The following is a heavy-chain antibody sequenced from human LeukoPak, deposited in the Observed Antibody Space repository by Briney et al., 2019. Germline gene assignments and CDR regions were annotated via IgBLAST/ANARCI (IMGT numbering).Heavy chain of an antibody. J-gene: IGHJ4*02. D-gene: IGHD6-19*01. Sequence: ASVKVSCKASGYTLTGYYLHWVRQAPGQGLEWMGWSNPNTGATHYAQKFQGRITMTRDTSISTAYMDMSRLRSDDTAVYYCARDRVGSGWPRPYYFEVWGQGTLVTVSS. CDR1: GYTLTGYY. V-gene: IGHV1-2*02. CDR2: SNPNTGAT. CDR3: ARDRVGSGWPRPYYFEV.